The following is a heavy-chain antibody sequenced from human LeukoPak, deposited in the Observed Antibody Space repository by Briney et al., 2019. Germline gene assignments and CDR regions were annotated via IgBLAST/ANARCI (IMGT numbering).Heavy chain of an antibody. CDR2: INWNGGST. D-gene: IGHD3-3*01. J-gene: IGHJ4*02. CDR3: AREGPHYDSFFDY. V-gene: IGHV3-20*04. CDR1: GFTFSSYW. Sequence: GGSLRLSCAASGFTFSSYWMTWVRQAPGKGLEWVSGINWNGGSTGYADSVKGRFTISRDNAKNSLYLQMNSLRAEDTALYYCAREGPHYDSFFDYWGQGTLVTVSS.